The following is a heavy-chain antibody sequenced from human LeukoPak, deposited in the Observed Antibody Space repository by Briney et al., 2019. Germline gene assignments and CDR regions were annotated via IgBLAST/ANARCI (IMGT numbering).Heavy chain of an antibody. CDR2: ISSSSSTI. J-gene: IGHJ6*03. CDR3: ARERYGSGGYYDYYYYYMDV. Sequence: PGGSLRLSCAASGFTFSSYSMNWVRQAPGKGLEWVSYISSSSSTIYYADSVKGRFTISRDNAKNSLYLQMNSLRAEDTAVYYCARERYGSGGYYDYYYYYMDVWGKGTTVTVSS. CDR1: GFTFSSYS. V-gene: IGHV3-48*04. D-gene: IGHD3-10*01.